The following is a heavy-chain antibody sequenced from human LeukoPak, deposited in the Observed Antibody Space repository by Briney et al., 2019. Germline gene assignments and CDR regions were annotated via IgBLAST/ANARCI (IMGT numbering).Heavy chain of an antibody. V-gene: IGHV1-18*01. CDR2: XSXYNANT. CDR3: ARDRAYYYDSSGYYNNWFDP. D-gene: IGHD3-22*01. Sequence: XWVGXAAXXGXEXMGXXSXYNANTNSAQKLQGRVTMPTHTSTSTAYMELRSLRSDDTAVYYCARDRAYYYDSSGYYNNWFDPWGQGTLVTVSS. J-gene: IGHJ5*02.